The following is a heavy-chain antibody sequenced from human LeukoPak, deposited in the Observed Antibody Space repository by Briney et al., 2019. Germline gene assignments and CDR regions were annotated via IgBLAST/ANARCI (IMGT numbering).Heavy chain of an antibody. CDR3: ARQDWRH. V-gene: IGHV4-34*01. CDR2: INHSGST. CDR1: GGSFSGYY. Sequence: SGTLSLTCAVSGGSFSGYYWTWIRQPPGKGLEWIGEINHSGSTYYNPSLKSRVTISVDTSKNQFSLKLSSVTAADTAVYYCARQDWRHWGQGTLVTVSS. J-gene: IGHJ4*02. D-gene: IGHD3-3*01.